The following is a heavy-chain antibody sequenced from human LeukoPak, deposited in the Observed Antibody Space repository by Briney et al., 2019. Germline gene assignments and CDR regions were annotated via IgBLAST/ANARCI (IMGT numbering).Heavy chain of an antibody. J-gene: IGHJ3*02. CDR3: ARAAAGTLAFDI. CDR1: GFTFSSYD. D-gene: IGHD6-13*01. CDR2: IGTAGDT. V-gene: IGHV3-13*01. Sequence: GGSLRLPCAASGFTFSSYDMHWVRQATGKGLEWVSAIGTAGDTYYPGSVKGRFTISRENAKNSLYLQMNSLRAGDTAVYYCARAAAGTLAFDIWGQGTMVTVSS.